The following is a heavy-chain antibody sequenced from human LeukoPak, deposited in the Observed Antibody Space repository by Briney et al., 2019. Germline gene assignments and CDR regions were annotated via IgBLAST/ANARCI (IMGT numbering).Heavy chain of an antibody. CDR3: ASAGDYYDSSGYLDPLVPWYAFDI. J-gene: IGHJ3*02. CDR2: ISSSSSYI. CDR1: GFTFDDYA. V-gene: IGHV3-21*01. Sequence: KPGGSLRLSCAASGFTFDDYAMHWVRQAPGKGLEWVSGISSSSSYIYYADSVKGRFTISRDNAKNSLYLQMNSLRAEDTAVYYCASAGDYYDSSGYLDPLVPWYAFDIWGQGTMVTVSS. D-gene: IGHD3-22*01.